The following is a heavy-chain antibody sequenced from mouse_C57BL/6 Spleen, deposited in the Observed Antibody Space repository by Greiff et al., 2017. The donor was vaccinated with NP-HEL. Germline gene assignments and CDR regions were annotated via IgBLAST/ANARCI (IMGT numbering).Heavy chain of an antibody. J-gene: IGHJ4*01. CDR1: GYTFTDYN. CDR2: INPNNGGT. V-gene: IGHV1-18*01. CDR3: ARIYYGNYYAMDY. D-gene: IGHD2-1*01. Sequence: EVKLQQSGPELVKPGASVKIPCKASGYTFTDYNMDWVKQSHGKSLEWIGDINPNNGGTIYNQKFKGKATLTVDKSSSTAYMELRSLTSEDTAGYYCARIYYGNYYAMDYWGQGTSVTVSS.